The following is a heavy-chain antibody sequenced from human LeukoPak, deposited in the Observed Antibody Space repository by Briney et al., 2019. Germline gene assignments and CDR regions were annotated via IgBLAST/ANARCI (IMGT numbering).Heavy chain of an antibody. CDR1: GFTFSSYW. CDR2: IQQDGSDK. Sequence: RGSLRLSCAASGFTFSSYWMSWVRQAPGQRLELVANIQQDGSDKYYVDSVKGRFTISRDNAKKSLYLHMTSLRAEDTAIYYCARGRGYSYGYFEYWGQGTLVTVSS. D-gene: IGHD5-18*01. CDR3: ARGRGYSYGYFEY. J-gene: IGHJ4*02. V-gene: IGHV3-7*04.